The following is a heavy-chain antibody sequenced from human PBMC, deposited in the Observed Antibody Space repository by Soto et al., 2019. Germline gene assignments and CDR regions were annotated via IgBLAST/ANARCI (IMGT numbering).Heavy chain of an antibody. CDR2: INGIGGSK. Sequence: EVQLLESGGGLVQPGGSLRLSCAVSGFTFSSYAMSWVRQAPGQGLELVSAINGIGGSKYFADSVKGRFTISRDNSKNTLYVKMHSLSGEDAAVYYCARGGSRGWYYFDYWGQGNLVTVSS. D-gene: IGHD6-19*01. V-gene: IGHV3-23*01. CDR1: GFTFSSYA. CDR3: ARGGSRGWYYFDY. J-gene: IGHJ4*02.